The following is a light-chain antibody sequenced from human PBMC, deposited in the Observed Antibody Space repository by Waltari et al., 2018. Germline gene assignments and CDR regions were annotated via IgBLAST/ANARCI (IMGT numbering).Light chain of an antibody. V-gene: IGLV4-69*01. CDR3: QTGGHGTWV. CDR1: SGHSSNV. J-gene: IGLJ3*02. CDR2: VNSDGSH. Sequence: QLVLTQSPSASASLGASVKLTCTLSSGHSSNVIAWLQQQPEKGPRYLMKVNSDGSHSKGDEIPDRFSGSRSGAERYLTISSLQSEDEADYYCQTGGHGTWVFGGGTKLTVL.